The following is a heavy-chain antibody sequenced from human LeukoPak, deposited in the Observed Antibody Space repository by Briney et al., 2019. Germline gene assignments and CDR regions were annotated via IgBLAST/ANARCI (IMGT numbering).Heavy chain of an antibody. V-gene: IGHV1-2*02. D-gene: IGHD3-22*01. Sequence: ASVKVSCKASGYTFTGGYYIHWVRQAPGQGLEWMGWINPNSGGTNYAQKFQGRVTMTRDTSISTAYMELSRLRSDDTAVYYCARADYYDSSGYLGWGQGTLVTVSS. CDR1: GYTFTGGYY. CDR3: ARADYYDSSGYLG. J-gene: IGHJ4*02. CDR2: INPNSGGT.